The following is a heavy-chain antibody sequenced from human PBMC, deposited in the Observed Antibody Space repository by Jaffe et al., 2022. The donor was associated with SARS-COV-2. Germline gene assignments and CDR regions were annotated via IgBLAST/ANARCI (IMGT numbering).Heavy chain of an antibody. D-gene: IGHD2-21*02. CDR1: GFSFSSYF. CDR2: ISGRNGYI. CDR3: ARDSFRGVGVTVMDYYYYGMDV. Sequence: EVQLVESGGGLVKPGGSLRLSCAASGFSFSSYFMNWVRQAPGKGLEWVSSISGRNGYIYYADSVKGRFTISRDNAKNSLYLQMNSLRAEDTAVYYCARDSFRGVGVTVMDYYYYGMDVWGQGTTVTVSS. J-gene: IGHJ6*02. V-gene: IGHV3-21*01.